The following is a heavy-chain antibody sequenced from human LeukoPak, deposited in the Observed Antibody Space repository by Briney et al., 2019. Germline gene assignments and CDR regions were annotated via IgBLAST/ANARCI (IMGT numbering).Heavy chain of an antibody. J-gene: IGHJ4*02. D-gene: IGHD1-1*01. CDR3: AKTTSSTTLDY. CDR2: IYYSGST. Sequence: SETLSLTCTVSGGSISSSSYYWGWIRQPPGKGLEWIGSIYYSGSTYYNPSLKSRVTISVDTSKNQFSLKLSSVTAADTAVYYCAKTTSSTTLDYWGQGTLVTVSS. CDR1: GGSISSSSYY. V-gene: IGHV4-39*07.